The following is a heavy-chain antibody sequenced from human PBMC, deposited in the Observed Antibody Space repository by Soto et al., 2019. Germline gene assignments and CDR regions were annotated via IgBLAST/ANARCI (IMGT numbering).Heavy chain of an antibody. J-gene: IGHJ5*02. CDR1: GFTFSSYW. Sequence: PGGSLRLSCAASGFTFSSYWMHWVRQVPGKGLVWVSRIRSDGSVTAYADSVKGRLTISRDNARNTLYLQMNSLRAEDTAVYYCARGRDIVVVPADPFDPWGQGTLVTVSS. V-gene: IGHV3-74*01. CDR2: IRSDGSVT. CDR3: ARGRDIVVVPADPFDP. D-gene: IGHD2-2*01.